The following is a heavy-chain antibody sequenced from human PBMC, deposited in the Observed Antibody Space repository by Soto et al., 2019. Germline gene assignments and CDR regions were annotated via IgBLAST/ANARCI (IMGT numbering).Heavy chain of an antibody. CDR2: ISGSGGST. D-gene: IGHD3-22*01. J-gene: IGHJ4*02. V-gene: IGHV3-23*01. CDR1: GVTFSSYA. Sequence: PGGSLRLSCAASGVTFSSYAMSWVRQAPGKGLEWVSAISGSGGSTYYADSVKGRFTISRDKSKNTLYLQMNSLRAEDTAVYYWAKPYYYDSSGYSYFDYCALGPLVTVSS. CDR3: AKPYYYDSSGYSYFDY.